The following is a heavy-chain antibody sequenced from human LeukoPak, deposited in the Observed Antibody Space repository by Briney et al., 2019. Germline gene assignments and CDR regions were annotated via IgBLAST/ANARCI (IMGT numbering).Heavy chain of an antibody. CDR2: ISTSSSYI. CDR1: GFTFSSYS. Sequence: GGSLRLSCTASGFTFSSYSMIWVREAPGKVLEWVSSISTSSSYIYYADSVKGRFTISRDNARNSLYLQMNTLRAEDTAVYYCARHYDSSGYGYFDLWGRGTLVTVSS. J-gene: IGHJ2*01. CDR3: ARHYDSSGYGYFDL. D-gene: IGHD3-22*01. V-gene: IGHV3-21*04.